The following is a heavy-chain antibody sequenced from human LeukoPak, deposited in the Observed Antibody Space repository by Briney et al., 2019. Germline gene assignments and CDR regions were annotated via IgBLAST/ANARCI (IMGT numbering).Heavy chain of an antibody. V-gene: IGHV3-11*01. J-gene: IGHJ4*02. CDR2: ISSSGSTI. CDR1: GFTFSDYY. Sequence: GGSLRLSCAASGFTFSDYYMSWIRQAPGKGLEWVSYISSSGSTIYYADSVKGRFTISRDNAKNSLYLQMNSLRAEDSAVYYCAREGYYYGSGSDTPSFDYWGQGTLVTVSS. D-gene: IGHD3-10*01. CDR3: AREGYYYGSGSDTPSFDY.